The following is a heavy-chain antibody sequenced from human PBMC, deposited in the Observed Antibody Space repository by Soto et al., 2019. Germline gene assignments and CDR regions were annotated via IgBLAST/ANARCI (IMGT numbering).Heavy chain of an antibody. CDR2: IKEDGSDK. V-gene: IGHV3-7*01. CDR1: GFHFSSYW. CDR3: VGVSLAGS. D-gene: IGHD6-19*01. J-gene: IGHJ5*02. Sequence: EVQLVDSGGGLVQPGGSLRLSCVASGFHFSSYWMSWVRQAPGKGLEWVANIKEDGSDKYYVDSVKSRFTVSRDNAKNSLYLQMNSLRVEDTAVYYCVGVSLAGSWGQGTLVTVSS.